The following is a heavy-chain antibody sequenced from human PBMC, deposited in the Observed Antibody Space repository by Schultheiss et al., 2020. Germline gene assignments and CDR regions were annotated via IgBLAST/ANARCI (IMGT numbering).Heavy chain of an antibody. D-gene: IGHD3-3*01. CDR2: VYYSGTT. J-gene: IGHJ5*02. CDR1: GGSISSGGYY. CDR3: AREPSDFWSGYHNYWFDP. Sequence: SQTLSLTCTVSGGSISSGGYYWSWIRQHPGKGLEWIGYVYYSGTTYYNPSLKSRVTISVDTSKNQFSLKLSSVTAADTAVYYRAREPSDFWSGYHNYWFDPWGQGTLVTVSS. V-gene: IGHV4-31*03.